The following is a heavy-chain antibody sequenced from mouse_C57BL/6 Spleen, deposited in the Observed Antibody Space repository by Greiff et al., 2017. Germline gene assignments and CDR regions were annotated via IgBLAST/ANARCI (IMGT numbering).Heavy chain of an antibody. CDR2: IYPGDGDT. Sequence: VQVVESGPELVKPGASVKISCKASGYAFSSSWMNWVKQRPGKGLEWIGRIYPGDGDTNYNGKFKGKATLTADKSSSTAYMQLSSLTSEDSAVYFCARITTVVATGDYWGQGTTLTVSS. V-gene: IGHV1-82*01. CDR3: ARITTVVATGDY. J-gene: IGHJ2*01. D-gene: IGHD1-1*01. CDR1: GYAFSSSW.